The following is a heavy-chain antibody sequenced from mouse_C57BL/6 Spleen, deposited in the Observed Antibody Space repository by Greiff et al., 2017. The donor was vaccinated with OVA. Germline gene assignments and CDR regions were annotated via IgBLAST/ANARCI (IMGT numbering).Heavy chain of an antibody. V-gene: IGHV5-16*01. Sequence: EVKLVESEGGLVQPGSSMKLSCTASGFTFSDYYMAWVRQVPEKGLEWVANINYDGSSTYYLDSLKSRFIISRDNAKNILYLQMSSLKSEDTATYYCARDGSPLLDWGQGTLVTVSA. CDR2: INYDGSST. D-gene: IGHD1-2*01. CDR1: GFTFSDYY. J-gene: IGHJ3*01. CDR3: ARDGSPLLD.